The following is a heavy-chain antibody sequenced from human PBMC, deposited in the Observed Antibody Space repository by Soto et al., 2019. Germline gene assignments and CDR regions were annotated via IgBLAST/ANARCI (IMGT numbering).Heavy chain of an antibody. CDR3: ARRAGNRRGYPIDS. CDR1: GGSIRSDGSY. CDR2: IYYSGST. V-gene: IGHV4-31*11. Sequence: QVQLQESGPGLVKPSQTLSLTCAVSGGSIRSDGSYWTWIRQLPGGGLEWIGYIYYSGSTSYNPSLESRASISVDSSENQFSLRLTSVTAADTAVYYCARRAGNRRGYPIDSCGQGSLLTVSS. J-gene: IGHJ4*02. D-gene: IGHD5-18*01.